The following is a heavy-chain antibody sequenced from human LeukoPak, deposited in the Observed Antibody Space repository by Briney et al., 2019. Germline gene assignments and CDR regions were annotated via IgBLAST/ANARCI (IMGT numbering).Heavy chain of an antibody. CDR2: IDSSAANT. J-gene: IGHJ4*02. Sequence: PGGSLRLSCAASGFTFSSSIMIWVRQAPGKGLEWVSSIDSSAANTYYEDPVKGRFSISRDNYKNTLFLQMNSLRAEDTAVHYCAKGSSGWPYYFDYWGQGTLVTVSS. CDR3: AKGSSGWPYYFDY. V-gene: IGHV3-23*01. D-gene: IGHD6-19*01. CDR1: GFTFSSSI.